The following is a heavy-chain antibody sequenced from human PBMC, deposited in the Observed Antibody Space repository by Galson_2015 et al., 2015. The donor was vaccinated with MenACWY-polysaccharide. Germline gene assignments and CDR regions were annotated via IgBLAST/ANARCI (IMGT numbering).Heavy chain of an antibody. D-gene: IGHD1-26*01. CDR2: MNPRSGHT. CDR3: ARAPPGYGGHDY. J-gene: IGHJ4*02. CDR1: GYTFTYND. Sequence: SVKVSCKASGYTFTYNDINWVRQATGQRLEWMGLMNPRSGHTEYAQKFQGRVTMTSNTAISTAYMELTSLRSDDTAVYYCARAPPGYGGHDYWGQGTLVTVSS. V-gene: IGHV1-8*01.